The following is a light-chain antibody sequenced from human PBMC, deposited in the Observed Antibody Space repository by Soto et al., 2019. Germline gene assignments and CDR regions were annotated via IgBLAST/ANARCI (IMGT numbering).Light chain of an antibody. CDR3: QQRRNWPPT. V-gene: IGKV3-11*01. CDR2: DAS. J-gene: IGKJ1*01. Sequence: EIGLTQSPATLSLSPGERATLSCRASQSVSRYLAWYQQKPGQAPRLLIYDASNRATGIPARFSGSGSGTDFTITISRIEPEDFAVYYCQQRRNWPPTCGQGTKVGIK. CDR1: QSVSRY.